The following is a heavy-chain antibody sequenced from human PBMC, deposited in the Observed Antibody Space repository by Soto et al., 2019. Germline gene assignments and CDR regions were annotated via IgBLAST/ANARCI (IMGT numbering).Heavy chain of an antibody. D-gene: IGHD1-26*01. Sequence: PSETLSLTCAVSGYSISSGYYWGWIRQPPGKGLEWIGSIYHSGSTYYNPSLKSRVTISVDTSKNQFSLKLSSVTAADTAVYYCARDSDSGTTPEFWGQGTLVTVSS. J-gene: IGHJ4*02. CDR2: IYHSGST. CDR1: GYSISSGYY. CDR3: ARDSDSGTTPEF. V-gene: IGHV4-38-2*02.